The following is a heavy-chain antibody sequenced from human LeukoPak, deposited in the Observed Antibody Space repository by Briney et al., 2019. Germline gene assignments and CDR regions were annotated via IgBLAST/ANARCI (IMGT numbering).Heavy chain of an antibody. CDR3: ARGPVGYN. V-gene: IGHV3-53*01. CDR2: IYSGGST. D-gene: IGHD1-1*01. CDR1: GFTVSSNH. J-gene: IGHJ4*02. Sequence: GGSLRLSCAASGFTVSSNHMSWVRQAPGKGLEWVSVIYSGGSTDYADSVKGRFTISRDNLKNTLYLQMNTLRAEDTAVYYCARGPVGYNWGQGTLVTASS.